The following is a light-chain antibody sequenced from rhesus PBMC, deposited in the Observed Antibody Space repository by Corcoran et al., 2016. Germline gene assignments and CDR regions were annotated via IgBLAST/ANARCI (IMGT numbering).Light chain of an antibody. CDR2: YAS. Sequence: DIQMTQSPSSLSASVGDTVTITCRTRQGISSYLAWYQQKPGKAPKPLIYYASNLESGVPSRFSGRGSGTEFTLTSSSLQPEDFATYYCQQYNSAPLTFGGGTKVEIK. J-gene: IGKJ4*01. CDR3: QQYNSAPLT. CDR1: QGISSY. V-gene: IGKV1-37*01.